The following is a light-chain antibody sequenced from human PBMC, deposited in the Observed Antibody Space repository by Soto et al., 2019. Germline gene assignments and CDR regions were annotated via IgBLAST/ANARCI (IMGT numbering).Light chain of an antibody. Sequence: DIQMTQSPSSLSASVGDRVTITCRASQSIRSYLNWYQQKPGKAPKLLIYAASSLQSGVPSRFSGSGSGTDFTLTISSLQPEDFATYHCQQSYSTPYTFGQGTKLEIK. V-gene: IGKV1-39*01. CDR1: QSIRSY. CDR2: AAS. J-gene: IGKJ2*01. CDR3: QQSYSTPYT.